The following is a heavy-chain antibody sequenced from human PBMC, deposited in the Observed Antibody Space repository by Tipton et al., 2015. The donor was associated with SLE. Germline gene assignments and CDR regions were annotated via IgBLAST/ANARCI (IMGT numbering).Heavy chain of an antibody. V-gene: IGHV4-39*07. CDR1: GGSISNSSYY. D-gene: IGHD5-12*01. CDR2: IFYSGST. Sequence: LRLSCTVSGGSISNSSYYWGWIRQPPGKGLESIGNIFYSGSTYYNPSLKSRVTISVDTSKNQFSLKLTSVTAADTAVYYCARAKGIVATIGLHYWGQGTLVTVSS. J-gene: IGHJ4*02. CDR3: ARAKGIVATIGLHY.